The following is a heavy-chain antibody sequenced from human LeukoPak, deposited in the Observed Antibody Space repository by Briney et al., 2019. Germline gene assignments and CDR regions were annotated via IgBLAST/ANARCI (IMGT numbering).Heavy chain of an antibody. V-gene: IGHV3-23*01. J-gene: IGHJ4*02. CDR3: AKDVIEVAGTFDY. CDR1: GFTFSSYG. Sequence: GGSLRLSCAASGFTFSSYGMSWVRQARGKGLEWVSSTSGSSSSTYYTDSVKGRFTISRDNAKNTLYLQMNSLRAEDTAVYYCAKDVIEVAGTFDYWGQGTLVTVSS. D-gene: IGHD6-19*01. CDR2: TSGSSSST.